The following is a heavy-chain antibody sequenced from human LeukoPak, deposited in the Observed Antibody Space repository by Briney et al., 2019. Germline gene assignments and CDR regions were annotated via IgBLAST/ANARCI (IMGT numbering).Heavy chain of an antibody. CDR1: GGSISSGSYY. V-gene: IGHV4-61*02. Sequence: SETLSLTCTVSGGSISSGSYYWSWIRQPAGKGLEWIGRIYTSGSTNYNPSLKSRVTTSVDTSKNQFSLKLSSVTAADTAVYYCARGLAAAVVYNWFDPWGQGTLVTVSS. D-gene: IGHD6-13*01. CDR2: IYTSGST. J-gene: IGHJ5*02. CDR3: ARGLAAAVVYNWFDP.